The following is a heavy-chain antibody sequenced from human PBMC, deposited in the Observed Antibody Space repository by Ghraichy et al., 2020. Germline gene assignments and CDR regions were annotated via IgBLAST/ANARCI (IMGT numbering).Heavy chain of an antibody. CDR1: GFIFRDHY. Sequence: LNISCAVSGFIFRDHYMDWVRQAPGKGLEWVGRTRNQARSYSTEYAASVKGRFTISRDESKNSLYLQMDSLKTEDTAGYFCVRVNDYVWGSYRHYSMDVWGQGTTVTVSS. CDR2: TRNQARSYST. V-gene: IGHV3-72*01. J-gene: IGHJ6*02. D-gene: IGHD3-16*02. CDR3: VRVNDYVWGSYRHYSMDV.